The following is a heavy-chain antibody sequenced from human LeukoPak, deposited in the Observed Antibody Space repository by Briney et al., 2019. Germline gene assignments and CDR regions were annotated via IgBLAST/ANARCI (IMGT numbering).Heavy chain of an antibody. CDR2: IIPIFGTA. CDR1: GGTFSSYA. D-gene: IGHD3-10*01. CDR3: ASAGFGELSYYYYMDV. V-gene: IGHV1-69*05. J-gene: IGHJ6*03. Sequence: SVKVSCKASGGTFSSYAISWVRQAPGQGGEWMGGIIPIFGTANYAQKFQGRVTITTDESTSTAYMELSSLRSEDTAVYYCASAGFGELSYYYYMDVWGKGTTVTVSS.